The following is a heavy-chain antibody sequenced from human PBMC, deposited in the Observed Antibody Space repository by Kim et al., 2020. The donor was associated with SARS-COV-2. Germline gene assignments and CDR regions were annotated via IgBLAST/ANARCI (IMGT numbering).Heavy chain of an antibody. CDR1: GFTFSSYW. D-gene: IGHD3-9*01. V-gene: IGHV3-7*01. CDR2: IKQDGSEK. Sequence: GGSLRLSCAASGFTFSSYWMSWVRQAPGKGLEWVANIKQDGSEKYYVDSVKGRFTISRDNAKNSLYLQMNSLRAEDTAVYYCARDLVLRYFDWLLYYYGMDVWGQGTTGTVSS. J-gene: IGHJ6*02. CDR3: ARDLVLRYFDWLLYYYGMDV.